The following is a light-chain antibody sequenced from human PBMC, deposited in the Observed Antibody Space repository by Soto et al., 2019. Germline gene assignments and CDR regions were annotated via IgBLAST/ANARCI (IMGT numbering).Light chain of an antibody. J-gene: IGKJ3*01. CDR3: QQANTFPRT. Sequence: DIQLTQSPSYVSASVGDRVTITCRASQDIVNWLAWYQQKPGKAPKLLIYSASSLEVGVPSRFSGSGSGTDFTLTISSLQPEDFAIYYCQQANTFPRTFGPGTKVDI. V-gene: IGKV1D-12*01. CDR1: QDIVNW. CDR2: SAS.